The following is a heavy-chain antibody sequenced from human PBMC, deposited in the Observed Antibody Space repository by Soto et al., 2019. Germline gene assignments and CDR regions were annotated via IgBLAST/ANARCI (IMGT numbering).Heavy chain of an antibody. CDR3: ARPAGVREAPRGYLDY. D-gene: IGHD3-10*01. J-gene: IGHJ4*02. V-gene: IGHV3-30-3*01. CDR2: ISYDGSNK. CDR1: GFTFSSYA. Sequence: QVQLVESGGGVVQPGRSLRLSCAASGFTFSSYAMHWVRQAPGKGLEWVAVISYDGSNKYYADSVKGRFTISRDNSKNTPYLQMTSLRAEDTAVYYCARPAGVREAPRGYLDYGGKGTLVTLPS.